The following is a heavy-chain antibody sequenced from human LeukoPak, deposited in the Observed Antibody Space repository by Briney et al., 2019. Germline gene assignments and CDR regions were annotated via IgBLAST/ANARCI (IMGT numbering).Heavy chain of an antibody. D-gene: IGHD5-18*01. V-gene: IGHV4-34*01. J-gene: IGHJ4*02. Sequence: SETLSLTCAVYGGSFSGYYWSWIRQPPGKGLEWIGEINHSGSTNYNPSLKSRVTMSVDTSKNQFSLKLSSVTAADTAVYYCARDGDTAMVIPFDYWGQGTLVTVSS. CDR1: GGSFSGYY. CDR2: INHSGST. CDR3: ARDGDTAMVIPFDY.